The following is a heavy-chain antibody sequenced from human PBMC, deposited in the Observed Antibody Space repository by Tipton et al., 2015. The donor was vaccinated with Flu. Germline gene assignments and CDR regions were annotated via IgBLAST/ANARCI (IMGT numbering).Heavy chain of an antibody. V-gene: IGHV3-7*01. CDR1: GFTFSRYW. CDR2: IKQDGSEK. CDR3: AREGGSYYGDY. D-gene: IGHD1-26*01. J-gene: IGHJ4*02. Sequence: GSLRLSCAASGFTFSRYWMSWVRQAPGKGLEWVANIKQDGSEKYYVDSVKGRFTISRDNAKNSLYLQMNSLRAEDTAVYYCAREGGSYYGDYWGQGTLVTVSS.